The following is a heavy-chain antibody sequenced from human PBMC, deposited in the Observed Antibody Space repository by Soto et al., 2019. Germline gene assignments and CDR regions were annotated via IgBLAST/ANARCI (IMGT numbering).Heavy chain of an antibody. CDR1: GYTLTELS. Sequence: ASVKVSCKVSGYTLTELSMHWVRQALGKGLEWMGGFDPEDGETIYAQKFQGRVTMTEDTSTDTAYMELSSLRSEDTAVYYCATWTVITGFESRYPVYYYGMDVWGQGTTVTVSS. V-gene: IGHV1-24*01. CDR2: FDPEDGET. J-gene: IGHJ6*02. D-gene: IGHD3-10*01. CDR3: ATWTVITGFESRYPVYYYGMDV.